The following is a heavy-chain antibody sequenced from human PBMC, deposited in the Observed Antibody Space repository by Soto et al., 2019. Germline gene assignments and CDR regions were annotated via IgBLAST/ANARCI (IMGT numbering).Heavy chain of an antibody. V-gene: IGHV1-2*04. CDR1: GYTFTGYY. D-gene: IGHD3-10*01. Sequence: ASVKVSCKASGYTFTGYYMHWVRQAPGQGLEWMGWINPNSGGTNYAQKFQGWVTMTRDTSISTAYMELSRLRSDDTAVYYCAKCPWTNYGSGSPFDYWGQGTLVTVSS. CDR2: INPNSGGT. CDR3: AKCPWTNYGSGSPFDY. J-gene: IGHJ4*02.